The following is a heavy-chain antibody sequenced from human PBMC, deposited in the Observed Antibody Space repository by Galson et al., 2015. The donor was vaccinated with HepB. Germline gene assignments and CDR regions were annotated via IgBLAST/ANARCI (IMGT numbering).Heavy chain of an antibody. CDR1: GYTFTDYG. CDR2: ISAYNGNT. D-gene: IGHD1-1*01. J-gene: IGHJ6*02. CDR3: ARDRTGNNYYGMDV. Sequence: SVKVSCKASGYTFTDYGLGWVRQAPGQGLEWMGWISAYNGNTIYSQKFQGRVTMTTDTSTSTAYMELRSLRSDDTAVYYCARDRTGNNYYGMDVWGQGTTATVSS. V-gene: IGHV1-18*01.